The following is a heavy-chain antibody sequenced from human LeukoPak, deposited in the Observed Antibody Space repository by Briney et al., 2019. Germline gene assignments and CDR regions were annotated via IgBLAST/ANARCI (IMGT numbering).Heavy chain of an antibody. CDR1: GFTFSSYA. D-gene: IGHD3-22*01. CDR3: ARDRYYYDSSPDY. V-gene: IGHV3-30-3*01. CDR2: ISYDGSNK. Sequence: GRSLRLSCAASGFTFSSYAMHWVRQAPGKGLEWVAVISYDGSNKYYADSVKGRFTISRDNSKNTLYLRMNSLRAEDTAVYYCARDRYYYDSSPDYWGQGTLVTVSS. J-gene: IGHJ4*02.